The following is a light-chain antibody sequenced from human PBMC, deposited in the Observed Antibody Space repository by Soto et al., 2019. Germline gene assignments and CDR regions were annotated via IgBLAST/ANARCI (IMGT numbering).Light chain of an antibody. CDR1: TSDVGGYNY. CDR3: LSKTSSISYV. J-gene: IGLJ1*01. Sequence: QSVLTQPASVSGSPGQSITISCTGTTSDVGGYNYVSWHQQHPGKVPKLLIHGVSNRPSGVSNRFSGSKSGNTAPLTISGLQAEDEADYYCLSKTSSISYVFGTGTKVTVL. CDR2: GVS. V-gene: IGLV2-14*01.